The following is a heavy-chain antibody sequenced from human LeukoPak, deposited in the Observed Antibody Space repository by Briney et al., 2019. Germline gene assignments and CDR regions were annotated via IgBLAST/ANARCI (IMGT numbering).Heavy chain of an antibody. CDR1: GFTFSSYV. J-gene: IGHJ4*02. D-gene: IGHD6-19*01. CDR2: ISGSGGST. CDR3: ARQTRIALAGTTDY. V-gene: IGHV3-23*01. Sequence: PGGSLRLSCAASGFTFSSYVMSWVRQAPGKGLEWVSVISGSGGSTYYADSVKGRFTISRDNSKNTLYLLMNSLRAEDTAVYYCARQTRIALAGTTDYWGQETLVTVSS.